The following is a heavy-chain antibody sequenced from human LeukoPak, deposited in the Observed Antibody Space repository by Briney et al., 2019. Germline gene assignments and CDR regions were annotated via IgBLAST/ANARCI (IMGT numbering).Heavy chain of an antibody. J-gene: IGHJ2*01. CDR1: GFTVSSNS. CDR2: IHSGAGR. CDR3: ARVPQQHWDFDL. Sequence: GGSLRLSCAVSGFTVSSNSMSWVRQAPGKGLEWVSLIHSGAGRYYADSLKGRFTISRDNPKNTLFLQMNSLRAEDTAVYYCARVPQQHWDFDLWGRGTLVTVSS. V-gene: IGHV3-53*01. D-gene: IGHD6-13*01.